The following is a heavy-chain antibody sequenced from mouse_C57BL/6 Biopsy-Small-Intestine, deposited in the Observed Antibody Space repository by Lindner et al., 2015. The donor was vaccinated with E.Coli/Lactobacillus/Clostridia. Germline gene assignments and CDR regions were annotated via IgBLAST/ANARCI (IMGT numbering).Heavy chain of an antibody. CDR2: INPNHGTA. CDR3: ARSRITTVDLDY. J-gene: IGHJ2*01. CDR1: GYSFTDYN. V-gene: IGHV1-39*01. Sequence: QLQESGPELVKPGASVKISCKASGYSFTDYNMNWVKQSNGKSLEWIGMINPNHGTANYNQKFKGRATLTVDQSSSTAYMQLNSLTSEDSAVYYCARSRITTVDLDYWGQGTTLTVSS. D-gene: IGHD1-1*01.